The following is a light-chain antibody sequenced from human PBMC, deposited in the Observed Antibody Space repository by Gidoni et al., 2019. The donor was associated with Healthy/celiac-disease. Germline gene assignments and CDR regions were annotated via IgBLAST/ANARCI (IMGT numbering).Light chain of an antibody. V-gene: IGLV2-11*01. J-gene: IGLJ2*01. CDR1: SSDVGGFNY. Sequence: QSALTQPRSVSGSPGLSVTISCTGTSSDVGGFNYVSWYQQHPGKAPKLMMYHVSKRPSGVPDRFSRSKSVNTASLTISGLQAEDEADYYCCSYAGIYTSKAVFGGGTKLTVL. CDR2: HVS. CDR3: CSYAGIYTSKAV.